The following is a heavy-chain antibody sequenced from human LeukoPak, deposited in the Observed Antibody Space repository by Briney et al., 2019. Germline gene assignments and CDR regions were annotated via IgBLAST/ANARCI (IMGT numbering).Heavy chain of an antibody. CDR2: IYTSGST. CDR3: AREPYYGMDV. J-gene: IGHJ6*02. CDR1: GGSISTYY. Sequence: SETLSLTCTISGGSISTYYWSCSRQPAGKGLEWIGRIYTSGSTNYNPSLKSRVTMSVDTSKNQFSLILRSVTAADTAVYYCAREPYYGMDVWGQGTTVTVSS. V-gene: IGHV4-4*07.